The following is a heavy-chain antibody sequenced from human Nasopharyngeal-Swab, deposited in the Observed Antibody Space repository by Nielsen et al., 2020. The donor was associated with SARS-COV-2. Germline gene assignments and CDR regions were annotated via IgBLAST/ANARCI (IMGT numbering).Heavy chain of an antibody. D-gene: IGHD3-10*01. J-gene: IGHJ6*02. CDR1: GYTFTSYG. CDR3: ARSRRYYGSGSYYYYYYGMDV. CDR2: ISAYNGNT. Sequence: ASVKVSCKASGYTFTSYGIIWVRQAPGQGLEWMGWISAYNGNTNYAQKLQGRVTMTTDTSTSTDYMELRSLRSDDTAVYYCARSRRYYGSGSYYYYYYGMDVWGQGTTDTVSS. V-gene: IGHV1-18*01.